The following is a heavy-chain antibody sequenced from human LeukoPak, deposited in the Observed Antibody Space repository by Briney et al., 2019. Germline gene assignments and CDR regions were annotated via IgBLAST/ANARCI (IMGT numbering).Heavy chain of an antibody. CDR2: IYTSGST. CDR1: GGSISSYY. CDR3: ARGMIAAAHYYMDV. Sequence: SETLSLTCTASGGSISSYYWSWIRQPAGKGLEWIGRIYTSGSTNYNPSLKSRVTMSVDTSKNQFSLKLSSVTAADTAVYYCARGMIAAAHYYMDVWGKGTTVTVSS. V-gene: IGHV4-4*07. J-gene: IGHJ6*03. D-gene: IGHD6-13*01.